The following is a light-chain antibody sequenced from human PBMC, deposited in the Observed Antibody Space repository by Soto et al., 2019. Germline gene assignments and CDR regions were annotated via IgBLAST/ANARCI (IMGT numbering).Light chain of an antibody. J-gene: IGKJ3*01. CDR2: GAS. CDR3: QQRINWFT. Sequence: EVELTLSLATLSLSPGQRATLSCRTSQSVSNNYLAWYQQKPGQAPRLLIYGASSRATGIPARFSGSGSGTDFTLTISSLEPEDFAVYHCQQRINWFTFGPGTKVAI. CDR1: QSVSNNY. V-gene: IGKV3-11*01.